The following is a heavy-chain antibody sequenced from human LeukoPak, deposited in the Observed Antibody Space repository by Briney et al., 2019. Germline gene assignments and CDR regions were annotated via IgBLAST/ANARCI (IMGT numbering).Heavy chain of an antibody. CDR1: GGSISSSSYY. D-gene: IGHD3-10*01. V-gene: IGHV4-39*01. J-gene: IGHJ5*02. Sequence: TSEILSLTCTVSGGSISSSSYYWGWIRQPPGKGLEWIGSIYYSGSPYYNPSLKSRVTISVDTSKKQFSLKLSSVTAADTAVYYCARHVGFITMVRGVINNNWFDPWGQGTLVTVSS. CDR3: ARHVGFITMVRGVINNNWFDP. CDR2: IYYSGSP.